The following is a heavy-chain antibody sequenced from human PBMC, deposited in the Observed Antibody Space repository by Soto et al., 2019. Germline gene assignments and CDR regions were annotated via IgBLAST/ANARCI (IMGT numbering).Heavy chain of an antibody. Sequence: GGSLRLSCSASRFSFSYYEMIWVRHAPGKGLEWVSYINSGGSVAYYADSAKGRFTISRDNAKNTLYLQMNGLRSEDTAVYYCARDLRHSRLPGLDVWGQGTTVTVSS. V-gene: IGHV3-48*03. CDR2: INSGGSVA. CDR3: ARDLRHSRLPGLDV. J-gene: IGHJ6*02. CDR1: RFSFSYYE. D-gene: IGHD2-15*01.